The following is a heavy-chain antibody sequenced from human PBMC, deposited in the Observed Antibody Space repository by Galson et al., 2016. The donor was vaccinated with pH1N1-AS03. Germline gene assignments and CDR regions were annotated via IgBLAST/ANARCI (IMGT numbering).Heavy chain of an antibody. CDR1: GFTFSTFA. D-gene: IGHD3-3*01. J-gene: IGHJ4*02. Sequence: SLRLSCAASGFTFSTFATSWVRRAPGKGLEWVSLIRGTSQITYYADSVKGRFTISKDNSKSTLFLQMNSLRAEDTAIYYCARLSGMVPTEYYFASWGQGTLVAVSS. V-gene: IGHV3-23*01. CDR3: ARLSGMVPTEYYFAS. CDR2: IRGTSQIT.